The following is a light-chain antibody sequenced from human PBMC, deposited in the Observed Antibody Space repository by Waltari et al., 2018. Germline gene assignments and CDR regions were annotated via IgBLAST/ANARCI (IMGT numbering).Light chain of an antibody. Sequence: EIHMTQSPSSVFASVGDRVSMSCRASQDISTSLAWYQQKSGKDPSLLIYHSSTLQSGVPSRFSGAGTRTDFTLTINNLHPEDFATYFCQQGDTSPPTFGPGTKVELK. CDR3: QQGDTSPPT. CDR1: QDISTS. J-gene: IGKJ1*01. V-gene: IGKV1-12*01. CDR2: HSS.